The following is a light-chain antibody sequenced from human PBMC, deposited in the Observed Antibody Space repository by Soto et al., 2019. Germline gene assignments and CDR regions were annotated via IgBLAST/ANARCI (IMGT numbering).Light chain of an antibody. CDR3: QTWGTGFQV. Sequence: QLVLTQSPSASASLGASVTLTCTLSSGHSSYAIAWHQMQPGKGPRYLMDLNNDGSHTKGDGIPDRFSGSSSGAERSLIISSLQSEDESDYYCQTWGTGFQVFGGGTKLTVL. V-gene: IGLV4-69*01. J-gene: IGLJ2*01. CDR2: LNNDGSH. CDR1: SGHSSYA.